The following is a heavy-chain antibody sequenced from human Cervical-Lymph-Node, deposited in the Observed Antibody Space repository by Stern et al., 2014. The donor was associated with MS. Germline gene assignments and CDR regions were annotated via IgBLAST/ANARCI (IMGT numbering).Heavy chain of an antibody. D-gene: IGHD1-1*01. CDR1: GGTFNSYA. Sequence: DQLEESGAEVKKPGSSVKVSCKASGGTFNSYAINWVRQAPGQGLVWMGGVIPLFAAPIYAQKFQGRVTITVDQSTDTVFMELSTLRSEDTAVYYCARGVVELERRGAFHYWGQGTRVTISS. CDR3: ARGVVELERRGAFHY. V-gene: IGHV1-69*01. CDR2: VIPLFAAP. J-gene: IGHJ4*02.